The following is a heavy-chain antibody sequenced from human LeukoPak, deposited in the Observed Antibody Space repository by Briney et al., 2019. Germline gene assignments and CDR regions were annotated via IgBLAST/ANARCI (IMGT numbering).Heavy chain of an antibody. D-gene: IGHD3-10*01. Sequence: GGTLRLSCAASGFTFSTYSMSWVRQAPGKGLEWVSSISYSSTYIYYSDSLEGGFTFSRATAKHSLYLQMSSLRAEDTAVYYCARDVSGYGSLYFDYWGRGTLVTVSS. CDR2: ISYSSTYI. CDR3: ARDVSGYGSLYFDY. V-gene: IGHV3-21*01. CDR1: GFTFSTYS. J-gene: IGHJ4*02.